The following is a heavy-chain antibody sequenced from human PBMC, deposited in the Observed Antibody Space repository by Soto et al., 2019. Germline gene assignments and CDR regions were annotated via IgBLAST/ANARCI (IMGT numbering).Heavy chain of an antibody. J-gene: IGHJ4*02. D-gene: IGHD2-21*01. V-gene: IGHV3-48*02. Sequence: PGGSLRLSCAASGFTFSAYSMNWVRQAPGEGLEWLSYISGSAKTKYYADSVKGRFTISRDNAKTSLFLQMNSLRDEDTAVCFCVKEAGDGSSPSDHWGQGTLVTVSS. CDR2: ISGSAKTK. CDR1: GFTFSAYS. CDR3: VKEAGDGSSPSDH.